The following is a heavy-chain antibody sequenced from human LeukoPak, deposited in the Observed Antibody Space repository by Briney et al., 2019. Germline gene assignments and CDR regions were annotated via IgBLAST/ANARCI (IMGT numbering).Heavy chain of an antibody. D-gene: IGHD3-10*01. CDR2: IIPIFGTA. J-gene: IGHJ6*03. V-gene: IGHV1-69*05. Sequence: SMKVSCKASGGTFSSYAISWVRQAPGQGLEWMGGIIPIFGTANYAQKFQGRVTITTDESTSTAYMELSSLRSEDTAVYYCARSFGDPGGSYYYMDVWGKGTTVTVSS. CDR3: ARSFGDPGGSYYYMDV. CDR1: GGTFSSYA.